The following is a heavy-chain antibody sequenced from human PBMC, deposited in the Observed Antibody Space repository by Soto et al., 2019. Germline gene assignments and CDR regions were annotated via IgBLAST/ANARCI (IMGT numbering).Heavy chain of an antibody. V-gene: IGHV4-30-4*01. Sequence: QVQLQQSGPGLVKPSQTLSLTCTVSGGSISFDHYHWTWIRQPPGKGLEWIGYVHYSGSVLYNPSLQSRVSISVDTSKNQFSLKLSSVTAADTAVYFCAREGDGGDRDYDGLDVWGQGTTVTVSS. CDR1: GGSISFDHYH. D-gene: IGHD2-21*02. CDR3: AREGDGGDRDYDGLDV. J-gene: IGHJ6*02. CDR2: VHYSGSV.